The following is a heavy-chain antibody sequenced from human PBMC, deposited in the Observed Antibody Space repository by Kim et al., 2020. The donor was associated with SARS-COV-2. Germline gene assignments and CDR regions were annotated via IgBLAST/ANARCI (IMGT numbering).Heavy chain of an antibody. J-gene: IGHJ6*02. D-gene: IGHD6-6*01. V-gene: IGHV5-51*01. CDR3: ARSPAARHIYGMDV. Sequence: SPSFQGQVTISADKSISTAYLQWSSLKASDTAMYYCARSPAARHIYGMDVWGQGTTVTVSS.